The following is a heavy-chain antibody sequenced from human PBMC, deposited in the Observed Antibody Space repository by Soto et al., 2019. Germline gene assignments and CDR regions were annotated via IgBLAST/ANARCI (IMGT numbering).Heavy chain of an antibody. Sequence: QVQLVQSGAGVKKPGSSVKVSCKASGGTFSSYTISWVRQAPGQGLEWMGRIIPILGGANYAQKFQGRVTITADKSTSKAYMELSSLRSEDTAVYYCARLRDSDGMDVWGQGTTITVSS. V-gene: IGHV1-69*02. CDR1: GGTFSSYT. J-gene: IGHJ6*01. CDR2: IIPILGGA. CDR3: ARLRDSDGMDV. D-gene: IGHD1-26*01.